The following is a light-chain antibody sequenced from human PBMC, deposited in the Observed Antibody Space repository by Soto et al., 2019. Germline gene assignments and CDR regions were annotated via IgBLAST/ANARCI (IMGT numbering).Light chain of an antibody. CDR1: SSDFGHDY. CDR3: CSYARNLFV. J-gene: IGLJ1*01. CDR2: DVK. V-gene: IGLV2-11*01. Sequence: QSALTQPRSVSGSPGQSVTISCTGTSSDFGHDYVSWYQQYPGKAPKLVTYDVKKRPSGVPDRFSGSKSGNTASLTISGLQAEDEADYYCCSYARNLFVFGTGTKLTVL.